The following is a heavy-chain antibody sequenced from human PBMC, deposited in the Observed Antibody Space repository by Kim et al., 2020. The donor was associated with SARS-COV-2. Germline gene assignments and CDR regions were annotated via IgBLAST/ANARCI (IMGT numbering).Heavy chain of an antibody. CDR3: ALEDGAQPFY. CDR1: GYSFTSYW. CDR2: IDPSDSYT. J-gene: IGHJ4*02. V-gene: IGHV5-10-1*01. Sequence: GESLKISCKGSGYSFTSYWISWVRQMPGKGLEWMGRIDPSDSYTNYSPSFQGHVTISADKSISTAYLQWSSLKASDTAMYYCALEDGAQPFYWGQGTLVTVSS. D-gene: IGHD4-17*01.